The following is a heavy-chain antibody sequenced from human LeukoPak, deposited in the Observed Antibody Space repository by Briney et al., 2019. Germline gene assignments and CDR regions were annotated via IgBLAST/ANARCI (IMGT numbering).Heavy chain of an antibody. J-gene: IGHJ4*02. CDR2: INPSSGGT. Sequence: ASVKVSCRASGYTFIAYYMHWVRQAPGQGLEWMGWINPSSGGTNYAQKFQGRVTMTRDTSISTAYMELSELRSDDTAVYYCAGQKDPRPIDYWGQGTLVTVSS. CDR3: AGQKDPRPIDY. CDR1: GYTFIAYY. V-gene: IGHV1-2*02.